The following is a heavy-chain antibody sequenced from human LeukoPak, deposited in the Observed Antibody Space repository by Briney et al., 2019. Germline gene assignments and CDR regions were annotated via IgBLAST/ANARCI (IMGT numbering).Heavy chain of an antibody. CDR2: IYYSGST. CDR1: GGSISSGGYY. Sequence: PSQTLSLTCTVSGGSISSGGYYWSWIRQHPGKGLEWIGYIYYSGSTYYNPSLKSRVTISVDRSKNQFSLKLSSVTAADTAVYYCARGLRFLEIDYWGQGTLVTVSS. V-gene: IGHV4-31*03. CDR3: ARGLRFLEIDY. D-gene: IGHD3-3*01. J-gene: IGHJ4*02.